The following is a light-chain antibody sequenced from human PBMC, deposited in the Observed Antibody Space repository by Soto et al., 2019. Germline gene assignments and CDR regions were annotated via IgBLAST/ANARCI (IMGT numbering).Light chain of an antibody. Sequence: QPVLAQPPSASGTPGQRVTMSCSGSSSNIGSNTVNWYQQLPRTAPKLLIYSNNQRPSGVPDRFSGSKSGTSASLAISGLQSEDEADYYCAAWDDSLNGWVFGGGTKLTVL. CDR1: SSNIGSNT. CDR3: AAWDDSLNGWV. J-gene: IGLJ3*02. V-gene: IGLV1-44*01. CDR2: SNN.